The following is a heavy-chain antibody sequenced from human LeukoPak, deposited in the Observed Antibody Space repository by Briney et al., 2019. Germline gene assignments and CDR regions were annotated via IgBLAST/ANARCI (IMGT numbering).Heavy chain of an antibody. CDR2: VANDGNND. CDR1: GFTFSNYG. D-gene: IGHD4-17*01. V-gene: IGHV3-30*18. Sequence: GGSLRLSCAASGFTFSNYGMHWVRQAPGKGLEWVAIVANDGNNDYYGDSVKGRFTVSRDNSKNTLYLQMNSLRAEDTAIYYCAKAPTVTTLDSWGQGTLVTVSS. J-gene: IGHJ5*01. CDR3: AKAPTVTTLDS.